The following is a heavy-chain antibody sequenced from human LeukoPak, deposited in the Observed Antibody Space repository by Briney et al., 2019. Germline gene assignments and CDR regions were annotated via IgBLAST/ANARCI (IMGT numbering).Heavy chain of an antibody. Sequence: SETLSLTCAVYGGSFNFYYWSWIRQPPGKGLEWIGEINHSGSTNYNPSLKSRVTISVDTSKDQFSLKLSSVTAADTAVYYCARARVTIFGVVAEYYYYYGMDVWGQGTTVTVSS. CDR2: INHSGST. CDR3: ARARVTIFGVVAEYYYYYGMDV. J-gene: IGHJ6*02. V-gene: IGHV4-34*01. CDR1: GGSFNFYY. D-gene: IGHD3-3*01.